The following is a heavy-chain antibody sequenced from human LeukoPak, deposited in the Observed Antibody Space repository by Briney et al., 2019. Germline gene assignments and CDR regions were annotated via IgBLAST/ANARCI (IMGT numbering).Heavy chain of an antibody. CDR1: GFTFSSYS. CDR3: ARVLGYCSSTSCYPYGMDV. D-gene: IGHD2-2*01. CDR2: ICSSSSYI. V-gene: IGHV3-21*01. Sequence: PGGSLRLSCAASGFTFSSYSMNWVRQAPGKGLEWVSSICSSSSYIYYADSVKGRFTISRDNAKNSLYLQMNSLRAEDTAVYYCARVLGYCSSTSCYPYGMDVWGQGTTVTVSS. J-gene: IGHJ6*02.